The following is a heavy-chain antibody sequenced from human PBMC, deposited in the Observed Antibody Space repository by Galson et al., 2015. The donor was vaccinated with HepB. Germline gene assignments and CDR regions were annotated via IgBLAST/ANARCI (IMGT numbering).Heavy chain of an antibody. V-gene: IGHV3-66*01. J-gene: IGHJ4*02. CDR2: IYSGGST. D-gene: IGHD3-22*01. Sequence: SLRLSCAASGFTVSSNYMSWVRQAPGQGLEWVSVIYSGGSTYYANSVKGRFTISRDNSKNTLYLQMNSLRAEDTAVYYCARESYDSSGYRGYYFDYWGQGTLVTVSS. CDR3: ARESYDSSGYRGYYFDY. CDR1: GFTVSSNY.